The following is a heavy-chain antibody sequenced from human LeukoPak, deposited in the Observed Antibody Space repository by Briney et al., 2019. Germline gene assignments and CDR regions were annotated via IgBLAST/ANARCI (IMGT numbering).Heavy chain of an antibody. D-gene: IGHD3-3*01. CDR3: ARSYSTLSGYYRPPLYYYYYGMDV. Sequence: ASVKVSCKASGGTFSSYAISWVRQAPGQGLEWMGGIIPIFGTANYAQKFQGRVTITADESTSTAYMELSSLRSEGTAVYYCARSYSTLSGYYRPPLYYYYYGMDVWGQGTKVNVSS. V-gene: IGHV1-69*01. CDR1: GGTFSSYA. J-gene: IGHJ6*02. CDR2: IIPIFGTA.